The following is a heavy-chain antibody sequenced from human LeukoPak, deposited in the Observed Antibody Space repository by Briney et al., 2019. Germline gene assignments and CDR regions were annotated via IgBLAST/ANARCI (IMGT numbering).Heavy chain of an antibody. CDR2: ISSSSSYI. J-gene: IGHJ5*02. D-gene: IGHD6-6*01. V-gene: IGHV3-21*01. CDR1: GFTFSSYS. CDR3: ASIAARWGPP. Sequence: PGGSLRLSCAASGFTFSSYSMNWVRQAPGKGLGWVSSISSSSSYIYYADSVKGRFTISRDNAKNSLYLQMNSLRAEDTAVYYCASIAARWGPPWGQGTLVTVSS.